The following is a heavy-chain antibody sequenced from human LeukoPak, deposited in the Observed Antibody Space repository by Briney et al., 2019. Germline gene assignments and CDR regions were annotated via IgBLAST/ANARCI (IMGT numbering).Heavy chain of an antibody. D-gene: IGHD2/OR15-2a*01. J-gene: IGHJ4*02. CDR1: GVTVSSDY. CDR2: TYSDGNT. V-gene: IGHV3-53*04. CDR3: ASRMTF. Sequence: GGSLRLSCAASGVTVSSDYMSWVRQAPGKGLEWVSVTYSDGNTYYADSVKGRFTISRHNSKSTLFLQMDSLRTEDTAIYYCASRMTFGGQGTLVTVSS.